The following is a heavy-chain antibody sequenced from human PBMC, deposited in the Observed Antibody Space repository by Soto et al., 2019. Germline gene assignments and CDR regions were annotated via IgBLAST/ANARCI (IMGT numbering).Heavy chain of an antibody. CDR1: GYTFTSYG. V-gene: IGHV1-18*01. CDR3: ARWGDCSGGSCRFDY. J-gene: IGHJ4*02. Sequence: VQLVQSGAEVKKPGASVKVSCKASGYTFTSYGITWVRQAPGQGLEWMGWISGYSGSTDKARNLQDRLSMTTDKSTNTAYMELRSLTSDDTAVYYCARWGDCSGGSCRFDYWGQGTLVTVSS. CDR2: ISGYSGST. D-gene: IGHD2-15*01.